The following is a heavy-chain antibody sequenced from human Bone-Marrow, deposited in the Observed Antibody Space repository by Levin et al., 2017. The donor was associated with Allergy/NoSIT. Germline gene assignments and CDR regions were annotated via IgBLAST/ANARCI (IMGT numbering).Heavy chain of an antibody. J-gene: IGHJ6*02. D-gene: IGHD3-3*01. CDR2: IYYSGST. CDR1: GGSISSGGYY. CDR3: ASGGADFWIPYGMDV. Sequence: SETLSLTCTVSGGSISSGGYYWSWIRQHPGKGLEWIGYIYYSGSTYYNPSLKSRVTISVDTSKNQFSLKLSSVTAADTAVYYCASGGADFWIPYGMDVWGQGTTVTVSS. V-gene: IGHV4-31*03.